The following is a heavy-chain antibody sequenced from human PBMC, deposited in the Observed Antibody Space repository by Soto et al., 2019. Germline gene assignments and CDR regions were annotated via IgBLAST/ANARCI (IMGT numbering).Heavy chain of an antibody. J-gene: IGHJ6*02. CDR2: INHSGST. D-gene: IGHD2-15*01. CDR1: GGSFSGYY. V-gene: IGHV4-34*01. Sequence: QVQLQQWGAGLLKPSETLSLTCAVYGGSFSGYYWSWIRQPPGQRLEWIGEINHSGSTQYNPSSKSRGPISVGTSRKQFSLKVSFVTGADAAGYYRAIGVVVVVVAAPLVYDYYDYGMDVLGQGTTVTVSS. CDR3: AIGVVVVVVAAPLVYDYYDYGMDV.